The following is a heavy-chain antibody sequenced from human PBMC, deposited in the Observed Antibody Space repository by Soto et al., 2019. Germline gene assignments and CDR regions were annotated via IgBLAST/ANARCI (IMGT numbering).Heavy chain of an antibody. D-gene: IGHD1-26*01. Sequence: VQLVESGGGVVQPGRSLRLSCAASGFTFSSYGMHWVRQAPGKGLEWVAVISYDGSNKYYADSVKGRFTISRDNSKNTLYLQMNSLRAEDTAVYYCAKDRGSGSYYFDYWGQGTLVTVSS. CDR1: GFTFSSYG. V-gene: IGHV3-30*18. J-gene: IGHJ4*02. CDR3: AKDRGSGSYYFDY. CDR2: ISYDGSNK.